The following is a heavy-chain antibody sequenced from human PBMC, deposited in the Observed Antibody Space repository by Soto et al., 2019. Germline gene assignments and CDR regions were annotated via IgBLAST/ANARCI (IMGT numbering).Heavy chain of an antibody. CDR2: IIPIFGTA. D-gene: IGHD3-10*01. Sequence: SVKVSCKASGGTFSSYAISWVRQAPVQVLEWMVGIIPIFGTANYAQKFQGRVPITADESTSTAYMELSSLRYEDTAVYYCARDRRRTMVRGVIIPWSFRFAAWGQGTMVTVSS. J-gene: IGHJ5*02. CDR3: ARDRRRTMVRGVIIPWSFRFAA. V-gene: IGHV1-69*13. CDR1: GGTFSSYA.